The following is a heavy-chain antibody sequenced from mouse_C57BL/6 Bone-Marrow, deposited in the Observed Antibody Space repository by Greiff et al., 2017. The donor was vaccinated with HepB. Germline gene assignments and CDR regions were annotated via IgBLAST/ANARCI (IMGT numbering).Heavy chain of an antibody. V-gene: IGHV5-6*01. J-gene: IGHJ3*01. CDR2: ISSGGSYT. D-gene: IGHD1-1*02. CDR3: ARHKGSYAWFAY. Sequence: EVQRVESGGDLVKPGGSLKLSCAASGFTFSSYGMSWVRQTPDKRLEWVATISSGGSYTYYPDSVKGRFTISRDNAKNTLYLQMSSLKSEDTAMYYCARHKGSYAWFAYWGQGTLVTVSA. CDR1: GFTFSSYG.